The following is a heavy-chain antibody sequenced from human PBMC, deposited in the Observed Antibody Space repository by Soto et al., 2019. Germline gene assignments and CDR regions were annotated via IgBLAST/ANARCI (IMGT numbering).Heavy chain of an antibody. Sequence: QVQLQESGPGLVKPSQTLSLTCTVYGGSISSGGYYWSWIRQHPGKGLEWIGYIYYTVTTYYNPSLKSRVTISVDTSKNQCSLELISVTAADTAVYYCARVYGDYRSWFDPWGQGTLVTVSS. D-gene: IGHD4-17*01. V-gene: IGHV4-31*03. CDR3: ARVYGDYRSWFDP. J-gene: IGHJ5*02. CDR1: GGSISSGGYY. CDR2: IYYTVTT.